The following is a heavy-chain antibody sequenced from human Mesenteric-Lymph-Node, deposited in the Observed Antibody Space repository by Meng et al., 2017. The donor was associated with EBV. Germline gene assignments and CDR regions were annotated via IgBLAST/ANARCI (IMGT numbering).Heavy chain of an antibody. Sequence: QVEVVQSGAEVKKPGSSVKVSCKASGDTFSNYGISWVRQAPGQGLEWMGGIIPILGTTNYAQKFRDRVTVTADESTTTAYMELTSLRFDDTAVYYCANHSTRWYVLDSWGQGTLVTVSS. CDR1: GDTFSNYG. J-gene: IGHJ5*01. CDR3: ANHSTRWYVLDS. D-gene: IGHD2-2*01. V-gene: IGHV1-69*01. CDR2: IIPILGTT.